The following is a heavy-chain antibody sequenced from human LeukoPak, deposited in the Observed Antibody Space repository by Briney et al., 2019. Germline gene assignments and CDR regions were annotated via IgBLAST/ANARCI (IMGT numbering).Heavy chain of an antibody. D-gene: IGHD1-14*01. V-gene: IGHV3-9*01. CDR1: GFTFDDYA. J-gene: IGHJ6*03. CDR3: AKGTHPSYFYYYYMDV. CDR2: ISWNSGRI. Sequence: GGSLRLSCAASGFTFDDYAMHWVRQGPGKGLEWVSGISWNSGRIDYADSVKGRFTISRDNAKNSLYLQMNSLRPEDTALYYCAKGTHPSYFYYYYMDVWGIGTTVTVSS.